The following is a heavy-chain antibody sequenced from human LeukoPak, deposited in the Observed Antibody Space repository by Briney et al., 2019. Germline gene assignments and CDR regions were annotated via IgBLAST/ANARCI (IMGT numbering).Heavy chain of an antibody. CDR2: ISNDGSNK. CDR1: GFTFSSYG. Sequence: GGSLRLSCAASGFTFSSYGMHWVRQAPGKGLEGVAVISNDGSNKYYADSVKGRFTTSRDNSKSTLYLQMNSLRAEDTAVYYCAKDKPSGYDYRVLPEPWGQGTLVTVSS. J-gene: IGHJ5*02. D-gene: IGHD5-12*01. V-gene: IGHV3-30*18. CDR3: AKDKPSGYDYRVLPEP.